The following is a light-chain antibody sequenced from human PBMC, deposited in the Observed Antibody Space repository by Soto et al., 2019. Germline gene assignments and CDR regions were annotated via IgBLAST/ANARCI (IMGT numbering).Light chain of an antibody. CDR2: GAS. V-gene: IGKV3-20*01. CDR3: QQYGSSQT. Sequence: EIVLTQSPGTLSLSPGERATLSCRASQSVSSSYLGWYQQKPGQAPRLLIYGASSRATGIPDRFSGSGSGTDFPLTISRLEPEDFAVYYCQQYGSSQTFGQGTKVEIK. J-gene: IGKJ1*01. CDR1: QSVSSSY.